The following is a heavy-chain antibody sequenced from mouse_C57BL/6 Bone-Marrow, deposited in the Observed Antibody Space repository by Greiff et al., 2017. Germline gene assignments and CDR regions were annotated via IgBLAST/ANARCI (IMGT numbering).Heavy chain of an antibody. CDR1: GYTFTDYY. CDR2: INPYNGGT. Sequence: VQLQQSGPVLVKPGASVKMSCKASGYTFTDYYMNWVKQSHGKSLEWIGVINPYNGGTSYNQKFKGKDTLTVDKSSSTAYMELHSLTSEGSAVYYCASPYGSSSYYYAMDYWGQGTSVTVSS. CDR3: ASPYGSSSYYYAMDY. V-gene: IGHV1-19*01. J-gene: IGHJ4*01. D-gene: IGHD1-1*01.